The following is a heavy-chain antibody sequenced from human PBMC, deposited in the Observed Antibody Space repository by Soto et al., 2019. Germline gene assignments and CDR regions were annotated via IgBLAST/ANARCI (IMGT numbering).Heavy chain of an antibody. D-gene: IGHD2-15*01. V-gene: IGHV1-69*12. CDR2: IIPIFGTA. CDR1: GGTFSSYA. CDR3: ARQWPLFVAATPYSYYYGMDV. Sequence: QVQLVQSGAEVKKPGSSVKVSCKASGGTFSSYAISWVRQAPGQGLEWMGGIIPIFGTANYAQKFQGRVTITADESTSPAYTELSSLASEANAVYYCARQWPLFVAATPYSYYYGMDVWGPGTTVTVSS. J-gene: IGHJ6*02.